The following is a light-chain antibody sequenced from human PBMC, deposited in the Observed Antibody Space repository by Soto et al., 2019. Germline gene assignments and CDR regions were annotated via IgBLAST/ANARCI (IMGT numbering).Light chain of an antibody. CDR3: QQRGNWPPIT. V-gene: IGKV3-11*01. J-gene: IGKJ5*01. Sequence: EIVMTQSPATLSVSPGERATLSCRASQSVSSNLDWYQQKPGQAPRLLIYGASNRATGIPARFSGSGFGTDFTLTISSLEPEDFAVYYCQQRGNWPPITFGQGTRLEI. CDR2: GAS. CDR1: QSVSSN.